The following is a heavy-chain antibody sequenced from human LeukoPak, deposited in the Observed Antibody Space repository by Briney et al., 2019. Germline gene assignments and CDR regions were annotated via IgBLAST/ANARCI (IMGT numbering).Heavy chain of an antibody. CDR2: ISSSSSTI. J-gene: IGHJ4*02. D-gene: IGHD1-26*01. Sequence: PGGSLRLSCAASGFTFSSYSMNWVRQAPGKGLEWVSYISSSSSTIYYADSVKGRFTISRDNAKNSLYLQMNSLRAEDTAVCYCARVKKGATLDYWGQGTLVTVSS. V-gene: IGHV3-48*01. CDR3: ARVKKGATLDY. CDR1: GFTFSSYS.